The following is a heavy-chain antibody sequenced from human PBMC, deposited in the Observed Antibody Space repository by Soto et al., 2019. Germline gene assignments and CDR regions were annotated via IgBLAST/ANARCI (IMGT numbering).Heavy chain of an antibody. CDR3: ARDHGGRSFDY. Sequence: EVQLVESGGGLVKPGGSLRLSCAASGFTFSSYSMNWVRQAPGKGLEWVSSISSSSSYIYYADSVKGGCTISRDNAKNSLCLQMNSLSAEDTAGYYCARDHGGRSFDYGGQGTLVAVSS. J-gene: IGHJ4*02. D-gene: IGHD2-15*01. CDR1: GFTFSSYS. V-gene: IGHV3-21*01. CDR2: ISSSSSYI.